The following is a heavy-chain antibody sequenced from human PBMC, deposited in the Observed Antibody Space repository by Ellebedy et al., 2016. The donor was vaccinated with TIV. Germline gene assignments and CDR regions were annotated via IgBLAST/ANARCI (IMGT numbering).Heavy chain of an antibody. CDR2: ISWNSGSI. D-gene: IGHD1-26*01. CDR1: GFTFDDYA. J-gene: IGHJ4*02. CDR3: AKASGSGSYYASDY. Sequence: GGSLRLSXAASGFTFDDYAMHWVRQAPGKGLEWVSGISWNSGSIGYADSVKGRFTISRDNAKNSLYLQMNGLRAEDTALYYCAKASGSGSYYASDYWGQGTLVTVSS. V-gene: IGHV3-9*01.